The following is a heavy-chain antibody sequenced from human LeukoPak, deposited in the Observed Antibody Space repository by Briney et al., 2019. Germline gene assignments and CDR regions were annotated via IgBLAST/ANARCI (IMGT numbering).Heavy chain of an antibody. D-gene: IGHD3-22*01. CDR2: ISGSGGST. Sequence: PGGSLRLSCVASGFTFSSYAMSWVRQVPGKGLEWVSAISGSGGSTYLADSVKGRFTISRDNSKNTLFLQMNSLRAEDTAVYYCAKDPIRSTMIPNYFRYWGQGTLVTVSS. CDR1: GFTFSSYA. CDR3: AKDPIRSTMIPNYFRY. J-gene: IGHJ4*02. V-gene: IGHV3-23*01.